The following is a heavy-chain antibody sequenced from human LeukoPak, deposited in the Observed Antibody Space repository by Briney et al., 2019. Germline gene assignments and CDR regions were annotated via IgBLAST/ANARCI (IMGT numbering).Heavy chain of an antibody. V-gene: IGHV3-15*07. D-gene: IGHD3-3*01. CDR2: IKSKTDGGTT. Sequence: PGGSLRLSCAASGFTFSNACINWVRQAPGRGLEWVARIKSKTDGGTTDYAAPVKGRFTISRDDSKNTLYLQMNSLKTEDTAVYYCTTGNQYDFWSGYPPFDYWGQGTLVTVSS. CDR1: GFTFSNAC. CDR3: TTGNQYDFWSGYPPFDY. J-gene: IGHJ4*02.